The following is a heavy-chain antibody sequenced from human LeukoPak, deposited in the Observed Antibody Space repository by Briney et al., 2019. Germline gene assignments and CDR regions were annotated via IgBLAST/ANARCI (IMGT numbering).Heavy chain of an antibody. CDR3: ARAPQWELRRNWFDP. Sequence: GASVKVSCKASGYTFTSYAMHWVRQAPGQRLEWMGWINAGNGNTKYSQKFQGRVTITRDTSASTAYMELSSLRSEDTAVYYCARAPQWELRRNWFDPWGQGTLVTVSS. D-gene: IGHD1-26*01. V-gene: IGHV1-3*01. J-gene: IGHJ5*02. CDR1: GYTFTSYA. CDR2: INAGNGNT.